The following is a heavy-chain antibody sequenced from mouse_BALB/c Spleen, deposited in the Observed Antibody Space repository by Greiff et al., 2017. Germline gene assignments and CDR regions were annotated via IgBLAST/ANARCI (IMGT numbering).Heavy chain of an antibody. V-gene: IGHV1-20*02. Sequence: EVKLMESGPELVKPGASVKISCKASGYSFTGYFMNWVMQSHGKSLEWIGRINPYNGDTFYNQKFKGKATLTVDKSSSTAHMELRSLASEDSAVYYCATYYGNYYAMDYWGQGTSVTVSS. J-gene: IGHJ4*01. CDR2: INPYNGDT. D-gene: IGHD2-10*01. CDR3: ATYYGNYYAMDY. CDR1: GYSFTGYF.